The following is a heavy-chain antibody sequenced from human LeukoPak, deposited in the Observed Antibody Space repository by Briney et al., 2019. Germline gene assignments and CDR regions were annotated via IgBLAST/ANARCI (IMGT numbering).Heavy chain of an antibody. CDR3: ARDPPRLRDFWSGYYLEVTEAQSYGMDV. D-gene: IGHD3-3*01. V-gene: IGHV1-2*02. J-gene: IGHJ6*02. CDR2: INPNSGGT. CDR1: GYTFTGYY. Sequence: GASVKVSCKASGYTFTGYYMHWVRQAPGQGLEWMGWINPNSGGTNYAQKFQGRVTMTRDTSISTAYMELSRLRSDDTAVYYCARDPPRLRDFWSGYYLEVTEAQSYGMDVWGQGTTVTVSS.